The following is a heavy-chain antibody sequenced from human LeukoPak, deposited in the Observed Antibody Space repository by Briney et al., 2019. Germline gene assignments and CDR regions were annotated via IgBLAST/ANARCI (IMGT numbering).Heavy chain of an antibody. Sequence: GGSLRLSCAVSGFTVSSNYMSWVRQAPGKGLEWVSVICSGGSTFYANSVKGRFTISRDNSKNTLYLQMNSLRAEDTAVYYCASLGGRYPNWFDPWGQGTLVTVSS. CDR3: ASLGGRYPNWFDP. V-gene: IGHV3-53*01. J-gene: IGHJ5*02. D-gene: IGHD1-26*01. CDR1: GFTVSSNY. CDR2: ICSGGST.